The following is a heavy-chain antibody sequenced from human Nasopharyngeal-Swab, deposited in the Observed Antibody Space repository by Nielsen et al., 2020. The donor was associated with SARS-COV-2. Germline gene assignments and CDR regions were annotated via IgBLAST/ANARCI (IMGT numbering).Heavy chain of an antibody. V-gene: IGHV1-69*01. J-gene: IGHJ3*02. CDR2: IIPIFGTA. CDR3: ARGFWGRTTGTTRYDAFDI. Sequence: VRQAPGQGLEWIGGIIPIFGTANYAQKFQGRVTITADESTSTAYMELSSLRSEDTAVYYCARGFWGRTTGTTRYDAFDIWGQGTMVTVSS. D-gene: IGHD1-1*01.